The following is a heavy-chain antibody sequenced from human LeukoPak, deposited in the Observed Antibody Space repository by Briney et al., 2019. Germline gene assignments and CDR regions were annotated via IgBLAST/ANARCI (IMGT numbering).Heavy chain of an antibody. J-gene: IGHJ3*02. Sequence: SVKVSCKASGGTFSSYAISWVRQAPGQGLEWMGGIIPIFGTANYAQKFQGRVTITADESTSTAYMELSSLRSEDTAVYYCARVDYYDSSGYYIYAFDIWGQGTMVTVSS. CDR3: ARVDYYDSSGYYIYAFDI. CDR1: GGTFSSYA. CDR2: IIPIFGTA. D-gene: IGHD3-22*01. V-gene: IGHV1-69*13.